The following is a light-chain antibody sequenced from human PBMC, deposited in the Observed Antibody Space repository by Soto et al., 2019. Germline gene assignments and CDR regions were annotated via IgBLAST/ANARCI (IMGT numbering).Light chain of an antibody. CDR3: QQYGSSPCT. CDR2: GAS. CDR1: QSVSSSY. V-gene: IGKV3-20*01. J-gene: IGKJ4*01. Sequence: EIVLTQSPGTLSLSPGERATLSCRASQSVSSSYLAWYQQKPGQAPRLLIYGASSMATGIPARFSGSGSGTDFTRTISRLEPEDFAVYYCQQYGSSPCTFGEGTKVEIK.